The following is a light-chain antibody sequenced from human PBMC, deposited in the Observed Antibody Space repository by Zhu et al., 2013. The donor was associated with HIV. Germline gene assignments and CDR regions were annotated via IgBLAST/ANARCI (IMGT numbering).Light chain of an antibody. CDR1: SGSVSSNDF. CDR3: VLYMGSGIWV. J-gene: IGLJ3*02. V-gene: IGLV8-61*01. CDR2: STN. Sequence: QTVVTQEPSFSVSPGGTVTLTCGLSSGSVSSNDFPSWYQQTPGQAPRTLIYSTNTRSSGVPDRFSGSILGNKAALTITGAQADDESDYYCVLYMGSGIWVFGGGTKLTVL.